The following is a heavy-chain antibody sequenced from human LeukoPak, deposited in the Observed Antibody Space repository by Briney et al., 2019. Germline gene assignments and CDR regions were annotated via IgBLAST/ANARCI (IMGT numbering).Heavy chain of an antibody. V-gene: IGHV4-34*01. Sequence: SETLSLTCAVYGGSFSGYYWSWIRQPPGKGLEWIGEINHSGSTNYNPSLKSRVTISVDTSKNQFSLKLSSVTAADTAVYYCARGHQGYYDSSGYYFDYWGQGTLVTVSS. CDR1: GGSFSGYY. J-gene: IGHJ4*02. CDR3: ARGHQGYYDSSGYYFDY. D-gene: IGHD3-22*01. CDR2: INHSGST.